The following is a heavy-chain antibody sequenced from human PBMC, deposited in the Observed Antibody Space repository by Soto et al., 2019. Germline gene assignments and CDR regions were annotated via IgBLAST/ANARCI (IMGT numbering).Heavy chain of an antibody. Sequence: GASVKVSCKASGFTFTSSAVQWVRQARGQRLEWIGWIVVGSGNTNYAQKFQERVTITRDMSTSTAYMELSSLRSEDTAVYYCAADRETTVTTPGMDVWGQGTTVTVSS. D-gene: IGHD4-17*01. CDR2: IVVGSGNT. V-gene: IGHV1-58*01. J-gene: IGHJ6*02. CDR3: AADRETTVTTPGMDV. CDR1: GFTFTSSA.